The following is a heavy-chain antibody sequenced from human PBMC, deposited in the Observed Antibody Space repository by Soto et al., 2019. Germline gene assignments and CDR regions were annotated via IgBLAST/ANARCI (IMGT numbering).Heavy chain of an antibody. J-gene: IGHJ6*02. CDR1: GFTFSSYS. CDR3: ARDFVDTAMVTALNGMDV. CDR2: ISSSSSYI. Sequence: PGGSLRLSCAASGFTFSSYSMNWVRQAPGKGLEWVSSISSSSSYIYYADSVKGRFTISRDNAKNSLYLQMNSLRAEDTAVYYCARDFVDTAMVTALNGMDVWGQGTTVTVSS. D-gene: IGHD5-18*01. V-gene: IGHV3-21*01.